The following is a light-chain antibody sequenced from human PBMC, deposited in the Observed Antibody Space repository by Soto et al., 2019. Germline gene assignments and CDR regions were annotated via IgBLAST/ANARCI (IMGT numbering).Light chain of an antibody. CDR1: SSDVGGYNY. CDR3: ISYTSGSIPYV. Sequence: QSALTQPASVSGSPGQSIAISCTGTSSDVGGYNYVSWYQHHPGKAPKLIIFEVTNRPSGVSNRFSGSKSGNTASLTISGLQAEDEADYYCISYTSGSIPYVFGTGTKVTVL. V-gene: IGLV2-14*01. J-gene: IGLJ1*01. CDR2: EVT.